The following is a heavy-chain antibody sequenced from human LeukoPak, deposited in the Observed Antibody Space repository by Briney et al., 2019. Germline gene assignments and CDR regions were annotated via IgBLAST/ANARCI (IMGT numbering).Heavy chain of an antibody. Sequence: PGGSLRLSCAVSGFTFSSYSMTWVRQAPGKGLEWVSYISSTSSTVYYADSVKGRFTISRDNVKNSLYLQMNILRAEDAAVYYCARGLVIDYWGQGTLVTVSS. D-gene: IGHD6-19*01. V-gene: IGHV3-48*01. CDR2: ISSTSSTV. J-gene: IGHJ4*02. CDR3: ARGLVIDY. CDR1: GFTFSSYS.